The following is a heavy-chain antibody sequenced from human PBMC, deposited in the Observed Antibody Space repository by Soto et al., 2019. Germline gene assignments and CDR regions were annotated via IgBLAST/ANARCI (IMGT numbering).Heavy chain of an antibody. CDR1: GGSINSSSYF. D-gene: IGHD6-19*01. Sequence: QLQLQESGPGLVKHSETLSLTCSVSGGSINSSSYFWGWVRQHPGKGLEWIGSIYYSGSTYDNPSLRSRVTISVDTSKNQFSLKLSSVTAADTAVFYCARHDSSGSRNWFDPWGQGTLVTVSS. J-gene: IGHJ5*02. CDR2: IYYSGST. CDR3: ARHDSSGSRNWFDP. V-gene: IGHV4-39*01.